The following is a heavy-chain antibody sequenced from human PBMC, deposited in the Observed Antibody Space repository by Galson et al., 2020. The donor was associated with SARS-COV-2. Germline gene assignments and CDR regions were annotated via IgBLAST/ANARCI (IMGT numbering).Heavy chain of an antibody. D-gene: IGHD3-10*01. Sequence: GESLKISCAVSGFAFSTCGKNWVRQAPGKGLEWVAVFGYDRGNKHYADSVKGRFTISRDNSKNTLYLQMNSLRAEDTAVYYCAKDFAFGSGSVGVDPWGQGTLVTVSS. J-gene: IGHJ5*02. CDR3: AKDFAFGSGSVGVDP. CDR1: GFAFSTCG. V-gene: IGHV3-33*06. CDR2: FGYDRGNK.